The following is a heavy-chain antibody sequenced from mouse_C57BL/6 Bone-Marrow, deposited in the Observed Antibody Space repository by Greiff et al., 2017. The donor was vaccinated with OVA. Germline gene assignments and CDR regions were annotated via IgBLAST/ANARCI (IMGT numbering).Heavy chain of an antibody. V-gene: IGHV5-4*03. CDR3: ARVRWGYFDD. Sequence: EVKLVESGGGLVKPGGSLKLSCAASGFTFSSYAMSWVRQTPEKRLEWVATISDGGSYTYYPDNVKGRFTISRDNAKNNLYLQMSHLKSEDTAMYYCARVRWGYFDDWGQGTTLTVSS. J-gene: IGHJ2*01. D-gene: IGHD2-3*01. CDR1: GFTFSSYA. CDR2: ISDGGSYT.